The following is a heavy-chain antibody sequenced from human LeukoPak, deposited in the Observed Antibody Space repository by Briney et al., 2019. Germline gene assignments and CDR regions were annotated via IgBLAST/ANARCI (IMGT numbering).Heavy chain of an antibody. J-gene: IGHJ4*02. CDR1: RFIFSSYA. CDR2: ISGSGGST. D-gene: IGHD3-9*01. CDR3: VKGSSYYDILTGYDY. V-gene: IGHV3-23*01. Sequence: GGSLRLSCAASRFIFSSYAMHWVRQAPGKGLEWVSAISGSGGSTYYADSVKGRFTISRDNSKNTLYLQMNSLRAEDTAVYYCVKGSSYYDILTGYDYWGQGTLVTVSS.